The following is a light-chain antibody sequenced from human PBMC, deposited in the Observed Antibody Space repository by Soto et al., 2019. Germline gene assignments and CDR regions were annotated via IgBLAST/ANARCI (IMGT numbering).Light chain of an antibody. V-gene: IGKV2-24*01. J-gene: IGKJ3*01. CDR3: MQATQSPT. CDR1: QSLVHSTGNTF. Sequence: DIVMTQTPLSSSVTLGQPASISCRSSQSLVHSTGNTFLSWLHQRPGQPPRLLIYEISKRISGVPDRFSGSGAGTDFTLTISRVEAEDVWVYYCMQATQSPTFGPGTKVDIK. CDR2: EIS.